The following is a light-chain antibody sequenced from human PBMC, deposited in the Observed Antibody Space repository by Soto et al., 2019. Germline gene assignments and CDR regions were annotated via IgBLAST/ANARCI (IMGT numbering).Light chain of an antibody. CDR2: EVT. CDR3: SSYMTTTTVV. J-gene: IGLJ2*01. CDR1: SSDVGAYNY. V-gene: IGLV2-14*01. Sequence: QSPLTHPRSFSCSPGQSITISCTGTSSDVGAYNYVSWYQHRPGKAPKLMIYEVTHRPSGVSNRFSGSKSGNTASLTISGLQTEDEADYYCSSYMTTTTVVFGGGTKVTVL.